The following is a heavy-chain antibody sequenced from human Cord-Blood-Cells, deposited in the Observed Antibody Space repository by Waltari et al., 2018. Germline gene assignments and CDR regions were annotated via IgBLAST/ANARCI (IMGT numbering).Heavy chain of an antibody. D-gene: IGHD6-6*01. CDR2: IYYSGST. V-gene: IGHV4-39*01. CDR1: GGSISSSSYY. Sequence: QLQLQESGPGLVKPSETLSLTCTVSGGSISSSSYYWGWIRQPPGKGLEWIGSIYYSGSTYYNPSLKRRVTISEDTSKNQFSLKLSSVTAADTAVYYCARHAQSIAARVAFDPWGQGTLVTVSS. CDR3: ARHAQSIAARVAFDP. J-gene: IGHJ5*02.